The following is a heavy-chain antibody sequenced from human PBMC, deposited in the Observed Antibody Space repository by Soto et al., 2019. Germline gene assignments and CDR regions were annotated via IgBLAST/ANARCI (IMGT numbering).Heavy chain of an antibody. Sequence: GASVKVSCKASGYTFTSYYMHWVRQAPGQGLEWMGIINPSGGSTSYAQKFQGRVTMTRDTSTSTVYMELSSLRSEDTAVYYCARSGIYCSGGSCYSDQLDYWGQGTLVTVSS. V-gene: IGHV1-46*03. CDR2: INPSGGST. J-gene: IGHJ4*02. D-gene: IGHD2-15*01. CDR1: GYTFTSYY. CDR3: ARSGIYCSGGSCYSDQLDY.